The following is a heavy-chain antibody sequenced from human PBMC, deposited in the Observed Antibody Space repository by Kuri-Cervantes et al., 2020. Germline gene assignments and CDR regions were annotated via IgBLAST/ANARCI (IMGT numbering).Heavy chain of an antibody. V-gene: IGHV3-21*01. D-gene: IGHD2-2*01. CDR3: ARDVYCTTTSCYGRGFDY. Sequence: ADSVKGRFTISRDNAKNSLYLQMNSLRAEDTAVYYCARDVYCTTTSCYGRGFDYWGQGTLVTVSS. J-gene: IGHJ4*02.